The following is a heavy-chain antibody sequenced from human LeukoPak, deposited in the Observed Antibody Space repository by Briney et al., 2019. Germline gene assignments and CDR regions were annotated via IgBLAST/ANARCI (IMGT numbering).Heavy chain of an antibody. Sequence: SETLSLTCAVYGGSFSGYYWSWIRQPPGKGPEWIGEINHSGSTNYNPSLKSRVTISVDTSKNQFSLKLSSVTAADTAVYYCARVQADTAMAYWGQGTLVTVSS. CDR2: INHSGST. J-gene: IGHJ4*02. CDR1: GGSFSGYY. D-gene: IGHD5-18*01. V-gene: IGHV4-34*01. CDR3: ARVQADTAMAY.